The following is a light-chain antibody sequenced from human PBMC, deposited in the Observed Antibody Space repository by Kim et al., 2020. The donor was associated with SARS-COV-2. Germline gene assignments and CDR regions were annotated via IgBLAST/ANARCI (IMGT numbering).Light chain of an antibody. CDR3: QQSHIART. J-gene: IGKJ1*01. CDR1: QNINTY. CDR2: GAS. Sequence: DIQMTQSPSSLSASVADRVTISCRASQNINTYLNWYQQKPGKAPNLLIYGASNLQSGVPSRFSGSGSGTDFTLTITSLQPEDSATYYCQQSHIARTFGQGTKVDIK. V-gene: IGKV1-39*01.